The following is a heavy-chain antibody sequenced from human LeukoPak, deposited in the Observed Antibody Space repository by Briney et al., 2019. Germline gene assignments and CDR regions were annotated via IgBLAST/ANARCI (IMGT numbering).Heavy chain of an antibody. J-gene: IGHJ1*01. D-gene: IGHD3-22*01. CDR3: ARRRSVDSRTFQH. V-gene: IGHV1-8*01. Sequence: ASVKVSCKASGYTFTSYDINWVRQATGQELEWMGWMNPNSANTGYAQKFQGRVTMTRNTSTSTAYMELSSLRSEDTAVYYCARRRSVDSRTFQHWGQGTLVTVSS. CDR2: MNPNSANT. CDR1: GYTFTSYD.